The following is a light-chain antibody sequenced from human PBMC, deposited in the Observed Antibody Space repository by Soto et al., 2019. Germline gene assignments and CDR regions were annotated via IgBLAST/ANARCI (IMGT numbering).Light chain of an antibody. V-gene: IGKV1-27*01. J-gene: IGKJ3*01. CDR2: SAS. CDR3: QKHNSAPFP. Sequence: DIQMTQSPSSLSASVGDRVTITCRASQGISNYLAWYQQKPGKVPKLLIYSASTLQLGVPSRFSGSGSGTDFTLTISSLQPKDVPTYYCQKHNSAPFPFGPGTKVDIK. CDR1: QGISNY.